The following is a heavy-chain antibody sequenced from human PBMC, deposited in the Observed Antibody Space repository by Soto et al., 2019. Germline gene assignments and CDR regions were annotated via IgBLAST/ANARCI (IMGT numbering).Heavy chain of an antibody. J-gene: IGHJ4*02. Sequence: EVQLVESGGGLIQPGGSLRLSCAASGFTVSSNYMSWVRQAPGKGLEWVSVIYSGGSTYYADSVKGRFTISRDNSKNTLYLQMNSLRAEDTAVYYCASRGTGAGTTSYFDYWGQGTLVTVSS. CDR2: IYSGGST. CDR3: ASRGTGAGTTSYFDY. V-gene: IGHV3-53*01. D-gene: IGHD1-7*01. CDR1: GFTVSSNY.